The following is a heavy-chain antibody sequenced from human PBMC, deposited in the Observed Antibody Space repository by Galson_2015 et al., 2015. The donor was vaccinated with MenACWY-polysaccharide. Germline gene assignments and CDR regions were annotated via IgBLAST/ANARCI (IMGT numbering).Heavy chain of an antibody. V-gene: IGHV3-15*01. CDR2: IKSKTDGGTT. CDR3: TTDRVGVTENAFDI. Sequence: SLRLSCAASGFTFSNAWMSWVRQAPGKGLEWVGRIKSKTDGGTTDYAAPVKGRFTISRDDSKNTLYLQINSLKTEDTAVYYCTTDRVGVTENAFDIWGQGTMVTVSS. CDR1: GFTFSNAW. D-gene: IGHD1-14*01. J-gene: IGHJ3*02.